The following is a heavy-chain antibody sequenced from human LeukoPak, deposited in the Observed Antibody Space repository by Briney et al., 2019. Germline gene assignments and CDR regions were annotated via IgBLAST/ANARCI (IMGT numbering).Heavy chain of an antibody. Sequence: GASVKVSCKASGYTFTSYGISWVRQAPGQGLEWMGWISAYNGNTNYAQKLQGRVTMTTDTSTSTAYMELRSLRSDDTAVYYCARDSNLNRLDFWSPMMDVWGKGTTVTVSS. V-gene: IGHV1-18*01. CDR2: ISAYNGNT. D-gene: IGHD3-3*01. CDR3: ARDSNLNRLDFWSPMMDV. J-gene: IGHJ6*04. CDR1: GYTFTSYG.